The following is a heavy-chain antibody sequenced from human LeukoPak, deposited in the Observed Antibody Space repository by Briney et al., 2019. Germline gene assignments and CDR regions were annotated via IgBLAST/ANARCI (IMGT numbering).Heavy chain of an antibody. Sequence: PGGSLRLSCAVSGFTFSNSLMHWVRQGPGKGLVWVSRINEDGSITSYADSVKGRFTISRDNSKNTLYLQMSSLRAEDTAVYYCAREDRYSSGWKDAFDIWGQGTMVTVSS. V-gene: IGHV3-74*01. J-gene: IGHJ3*02. CDR2: INEDGSIT. CDR1: GFTFSNSL. CDR3: AREDRYSSGWKDAFDI. D-gene: IGHD6-19*01.